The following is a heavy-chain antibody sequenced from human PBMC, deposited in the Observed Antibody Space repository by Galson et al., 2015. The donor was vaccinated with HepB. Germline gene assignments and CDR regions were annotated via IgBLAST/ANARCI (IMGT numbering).Heavy chain of an antibody. D-gene: IGHD3-16*01. CDR3: AKDFGPVWGFRKPVTGAGGGIDY. Sequence: SLRLSCAASGFTFSSYAMSWVRRAPGKGLEWVSGISSSGDRTYHADSVKGRFTISRDNSKNTLYLQMNSLRAEDTAVYYCAKDFGPVWGFRKPVTGAGGGIDYWGQGALVTVSS. J-gene: IGHJ4*02. CDR2: ISSSGDRT. CDR1: GFTFSSYA. V-gene: IGHV3-23*01.